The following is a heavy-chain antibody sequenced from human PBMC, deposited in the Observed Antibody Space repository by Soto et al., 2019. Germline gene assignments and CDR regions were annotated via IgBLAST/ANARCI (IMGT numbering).Heavy chain of an antibody. CDR1: GFTFSYYW. J-gene: IGHJ3*01. V-gene: IGHV3-74*03. CDR3: ARGDRGAFDL. CDR2: IHSDGSST. D-gene: IGHD1-26*01. Sequence: GGSLRLSCVASGFTFSYYWMHWVRQGPGKGLVWVSRIHSDGSSTTYADSVKGRFTISRDNAKNMLYLQMNSLRAEDTAVYYCARGDRGAFDLWGQGTVVTVSS.